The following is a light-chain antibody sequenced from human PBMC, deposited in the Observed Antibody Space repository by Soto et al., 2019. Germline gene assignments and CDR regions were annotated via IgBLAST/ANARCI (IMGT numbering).Light chain of an antibody. CDR1: QTISSW. Sequence: DIQMTQSPSTLSGSVGDRVTITCRASQTISSWLAWYQQKPGKAPNLLIYTASTLKSGVPSRFSGGGSETKFLPPFGSLKPDDFEIYYFQNYPGYSQAFGQGTKVELK. J-gene: IGKJ1*01. V-gene: IGKV1-5*03. CDR2: TAS. CDR3: QNYPGYSQA.